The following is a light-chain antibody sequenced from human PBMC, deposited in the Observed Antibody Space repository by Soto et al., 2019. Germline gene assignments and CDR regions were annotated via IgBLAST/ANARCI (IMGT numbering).Light chain of an antibody. CDR3: QQYRGS. J-gene: IGKJ2*04. CDR2: AVS. Sequence: EIVLTQSPGILSLSPGERATLSCRASQSVSSTYLAWYQQKPGRAHRLLIYAVSSRATGIPDRFRGSGSGTDFSLTISRLEPEDFAVYYCQQYRGSFGQGTKLEMK. V-gene: IGKV3-20*01. CDR1: QSVSSTY.